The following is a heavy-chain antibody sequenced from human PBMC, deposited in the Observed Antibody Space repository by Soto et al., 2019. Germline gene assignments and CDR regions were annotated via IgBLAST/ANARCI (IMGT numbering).Heavy chain of an antibody. CDR3: ARGYCSSTICYIWDNWFDP. J-gene: IGHJ5*02. Sequence: QVQLQESGPGLVKPSETLSLTCTVSGGSISSYYWSWIRQPPGKGLEWIGYIYYSGRTNYNPSLKGRVTISVDTAKNQLSLKLRSVTAAATAVYYYARGYCSSTICYIWDNWFDPWGQGTLVTVSS. D-gene: IGHD2-2*02. V-gene: IGHV4-59*13. CDR1: GGSISSYY. CDR2: IYYSGRT.